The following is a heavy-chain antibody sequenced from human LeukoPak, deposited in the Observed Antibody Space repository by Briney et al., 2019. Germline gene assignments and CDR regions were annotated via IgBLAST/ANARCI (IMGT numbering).Heavy chain of an antibody. D-gene: IGHD1-14*01. Sequence: GASVKVSCKASGYTFTSYGISRVRQAPGQGLERMGWISAYNGNTNYAQKLQGRVTMTTDTSTSTAYMELRSLRSDDTAVYYCAIDPRNIITTPKTPPDYWGQGTLVTVSS. V-gene: IGHV1-18*01. CDR3: AIDPRNIITTPKTPPDY. CDR2: ISAYNGNT. CDR1: GYTFTSYG. J-gene: IGHJ4*02.